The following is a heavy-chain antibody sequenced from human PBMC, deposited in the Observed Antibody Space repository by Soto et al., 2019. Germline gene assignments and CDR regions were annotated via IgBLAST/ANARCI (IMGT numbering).Heavy chain of an antibody. J-gene: IGHJ4*02. D-gene: IGHD3-22*01. V-gene: IGHV2-5*01. CDR3: SHSPFSENSVYPDY. CDR2: LYWNDDK. Sequence: SGPTLVNPPQTLTLTCTFSGFSLSTSGVGVGWIRQSPGQALEWLELLYWNDDKRYSPSLKSRLTITKDTSNNQVVLTMTNMCPVDTATYYCSHSPFSENSVYPDYWGQGTLVTVSS. CDR1: GFSLSTSGVG.